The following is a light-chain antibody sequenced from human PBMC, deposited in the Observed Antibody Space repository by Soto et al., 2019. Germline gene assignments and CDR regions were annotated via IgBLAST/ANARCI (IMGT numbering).Light chain of an antibody. CDR2: GAS. CDR1: QSVSSSD. Sequence: EIVLTQSPGTLSLSPGEGATLSCRASQSVSSSDLAWYQQKPGQAPRLLIYGASRRATGIPDRFSGSGSGTDFTLTISRLEPEDFAVYYCQQYGSSPTTFGQGTKVEIK. V-gene: IGKV3-20*01. CDR3: QQYGSSPTT. J-gene: IGKJ1*01.